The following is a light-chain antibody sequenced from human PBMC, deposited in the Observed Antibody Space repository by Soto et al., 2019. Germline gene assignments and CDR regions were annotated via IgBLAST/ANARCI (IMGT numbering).Light chain of an antibody. CDR3: QQYGSSSST. CDR1: QSVSSSY. V-gene: IGKV3-20*01. CDR2: GTS. J-gene: IGKJ1*01. Sequence: EIVLTQSPGTLSLSPGERATLSCRASQSVSSSYLAWYQQKPGQAPRLLIYGTSSRATAIPDRFSGSGSGTDFTLTISRLEPEDFAVYYCQQYGSSSSTFCQGPKV.